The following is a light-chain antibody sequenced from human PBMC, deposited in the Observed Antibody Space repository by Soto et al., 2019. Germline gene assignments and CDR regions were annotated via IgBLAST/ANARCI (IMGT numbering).Light chain of an antibody. Sequence: EIAMTQSPAPLSVSPGGRATVTCRASQSVSSNLDWYQQKPGQAPRLLIYGASTRATGIPARFSGSGSGTEFTLTISSLEPEDSAVYYCQDCSTSPWPFGQGTKVDIK. J-gene: IGKJ1*01. CDR3: QDCSTSPWP. CDR1: QSVSSN. CDR2: GAS. V-gene: IGKV3-15*01.